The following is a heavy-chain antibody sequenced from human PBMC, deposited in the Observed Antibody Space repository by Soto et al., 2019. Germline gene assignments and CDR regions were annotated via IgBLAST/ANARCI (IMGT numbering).Heavy chain of an antibody. Sequence: SETLSLTCAVYGGSFSGYYWSWIRQPPGKGLEWIGEINHSGSTNYNPSLKSRVTISVDTSKNQFSLKLSSVTAADTAVYYCARGRFLEWLLPHYYYGMDVWGQGTTVTVSS. CDR2: INHSGST. CDR3: ARGRFLEWLLPHYYYGMDV. J-gene: IGHJ6*02. D-gene: IGHD3-3*01. V-gene: IGHV4-34*01. CDR1: GGSFSGYY.